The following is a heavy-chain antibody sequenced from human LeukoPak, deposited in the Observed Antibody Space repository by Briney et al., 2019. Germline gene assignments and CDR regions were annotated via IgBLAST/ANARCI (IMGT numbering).Heavy chain of an antibody. D-gene: IGHD3-3*01. CDR2: ISAYNGNT. CDR1: GYTFTCYG. V-gene: IGHV1-18*01. J-gene: IGHJ4*02. Sequence: ASVKVSCKASGYTFTCYGISWGRQAPGQGLEWMGWISAYNGNTDYAQKLQGRVTMTTDTSTSTAYMELRSLRSDDTAVYYCARHSFGVFIIRHFDYWGQGTLVTVSS. CDR3: ARHSFGVFIIRHFDY.